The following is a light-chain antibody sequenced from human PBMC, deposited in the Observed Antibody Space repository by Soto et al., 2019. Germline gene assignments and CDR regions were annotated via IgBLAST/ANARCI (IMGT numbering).Light chain of an antibody. J-gene: IGKJ5*01. CDR2: HAS. CDR1: QSIXSY. Sequence: IQVTQSPSSLSASVGDRVAITCRASQSIXSYLNWDQQKPGKAPKLLXAHASSLQRGGPSRLSGSGSVTDFTLTISSLHPEYFANYFCQQAKSVTSTFGQGTRLEIK. CDR3: QQAKSVTST. V-gene: IGKV1-39*01.